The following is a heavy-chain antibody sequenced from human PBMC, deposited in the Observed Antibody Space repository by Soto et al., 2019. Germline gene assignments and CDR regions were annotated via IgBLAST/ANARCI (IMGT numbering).Heavy chain of an antibody. J-gene: IGHJ5*02. CDR2: ILYSGST. V-gene: IGHV4-59*08. D-gene: IGHD6-19*01. CDR1: GGSIKNYY. Sequence: SEILSLTCTVSGGSIKNYYWSWIRQPPGKGLEWIGNILYSGSTKYNPSLRSRVTISVDTSKNQFSLKLSSVTAADTAVYYCARQIAVAGTQNWFDPWGQGTLVTVSS. CDR3: ARQIAVAGTQNWFDP.